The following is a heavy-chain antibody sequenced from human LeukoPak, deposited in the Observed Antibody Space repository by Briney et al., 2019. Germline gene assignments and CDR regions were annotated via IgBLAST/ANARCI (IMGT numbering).Heavy chain of an antibody. V-gene: IGHV3-23*01. CDR2: ISGSGGST. Sequence: GGSLRLSCAASGFTFSSYAMSWVRQAPGKGLEWVSAISGSGGSTYYADSVKGRFTISRDNSKNTLYLQMNSLRAEDTAVYYCAKGLRFLEWFMGHDAFDIWGQGTMVTVSS. D-gene: IGHD3-3*01. J-gene: IGHJ3*02. CDR1: GFTFSSYA. CDR3: AKGLRFLEWFMGHDAFDI.